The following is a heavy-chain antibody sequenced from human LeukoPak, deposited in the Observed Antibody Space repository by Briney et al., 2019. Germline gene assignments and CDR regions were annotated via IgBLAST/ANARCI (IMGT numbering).Heavy chain of an antibody. CDR3: GRGRWGYCSSTSCYAPFDY. CDR2: INHSGST. V-gene: IGHV4-34*01. D-gene: IGHD2-2*01. J-gene: IGHJ4*02. Sequence: SETLSLTCAVYGGSFSGYYWSWIRQPPGKGLEWIGEINHSGSTNYNPSLKSRVTISVDTSKNQFSLKLSSVTAADTAVYYCGRGRWGYCSSTSCYAPFDYWGQGTLVTVSS. CDR1: GGSFSGYY.